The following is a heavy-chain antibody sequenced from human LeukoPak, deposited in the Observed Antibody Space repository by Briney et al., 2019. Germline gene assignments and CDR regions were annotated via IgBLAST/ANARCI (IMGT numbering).Heavy chain of an antibody. CDR1: GYTFTSYY. D-gene: IGHD2-21*02. J-gene: IGHJ6*02. CDR2: INPSGGST. V-gene: IGHV1-46*01. Sequence: GASVKVSCKASGYTFTSYYMHWVRQAPGQGLEWIGIINPSGGSTSSPQKFQGRATMTRDTSTSTVYMELSSLRSEDAAVYYCARDGHIVEVTPLGYYGMDVWGQGTTVTVSS. CDR3: ARDGHIVEVTPLGYYGMDV.